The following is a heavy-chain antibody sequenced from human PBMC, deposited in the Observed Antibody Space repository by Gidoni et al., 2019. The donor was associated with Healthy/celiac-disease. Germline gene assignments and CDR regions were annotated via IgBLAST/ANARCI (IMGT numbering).Heavy chain of an antibody. CDR1: GYTFTGYY. CDR2: INPNSGGT. D-gene: IGHD2-2*01. J-gene: IGHJ4*02. Sequence: QVQPLQSGAEVKKPGASVKVSCKASGYTFTGYYMHWVRQAPGQGLEWMGWINPNSGGTNYAQKFQGWVTMTRDTSISTAYMELSRLRSDDTAVYYCAILRVPPKAPYDYWGQGTLVTVSS. V-gene: IGHV1-2*04. CDR3: AILRVPPKAPYDY.